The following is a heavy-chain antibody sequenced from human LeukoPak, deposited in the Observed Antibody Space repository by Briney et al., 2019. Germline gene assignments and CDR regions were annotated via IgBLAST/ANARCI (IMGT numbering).Heavy chain of an antibody. Sequence: GRSLRLSCAASGFIFSTYVMHWVRQAPGKGLEWVAVISSDENNKYYADSVKGRFTISRDNSKNTLYLQMNSLRAEGTAVYYCASKWYCGGDCYYQIDFWGQGTLVTVSS. CDR3: ASKWYCGGDCYYQIDF. V-gene: IGHV3-30*03. CDR1: GFIFSTYV. D-gene: IGHD2-21*02. J-gene: IGHJ4*02. CDR2: ISSDENNK.